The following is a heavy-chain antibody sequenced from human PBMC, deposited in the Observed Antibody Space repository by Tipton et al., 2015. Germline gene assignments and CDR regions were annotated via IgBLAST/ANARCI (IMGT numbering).Heavy chain of an antibody. Sequence: SLRLSCIASTFTFRSYAMSWVRQAPGKGLEWVSGISGSGSSTNYADSVKGRFTISRDNSKSTLYLQMNSLRAEDTAVYYCAKGFLYYYDSSGYSFDYWGQGTLVTVSS. CDR1: TFTFRSYA. V-gene: IGHV3-23*01. CDR2: ISGSGSST. D-gene: IGHD3-22*01. CDR3: AKGFLYYYDSSGYSFDY. J-gene: IGHJ4*02.